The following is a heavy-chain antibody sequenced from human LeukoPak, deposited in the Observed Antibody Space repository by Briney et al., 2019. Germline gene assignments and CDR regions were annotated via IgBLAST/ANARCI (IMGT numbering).Heavy chain of an antibody. CDR3: ATTPILLWFGELLFGYFDY. V-gene: IGHV4-39*07. D-gene: IGHD3-10*01. J-gene: IGHJ4*02. CDR2: IYYSGST. CDR1: GGSISSSRYY. Sequence: SETLSLTCTVSGGSISSSRYYWGWIRQPPGKGLEWIGSIYYSGSTYYNPSLKSRVTISVDTSKNQFSLKLSSVTAADTAVYYCATTPILLWFGELLFGYFDYWGQGTLVTVSS.